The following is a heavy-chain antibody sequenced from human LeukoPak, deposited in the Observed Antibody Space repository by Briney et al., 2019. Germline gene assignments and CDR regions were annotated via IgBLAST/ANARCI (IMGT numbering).Heavy chain of an antibody. V-gene: IGHV3-21*01. D-gene: IGHD3-10*01. CDR2: ISSSSSYI. Sequence: GGSLRLSCAASGFTFSSYSMNWVRQAPGKGLEWVSSISSSSSYIYYADSVKGRFTISRDNAKNSLYLQMNSLRAEDTAMYYCARDRRLTMFDYWGQGTLVTVSS. CDR3: ARDRRLTMFDY. CDR1: GFTFSSYS. J-gene: IGHJ4*02.